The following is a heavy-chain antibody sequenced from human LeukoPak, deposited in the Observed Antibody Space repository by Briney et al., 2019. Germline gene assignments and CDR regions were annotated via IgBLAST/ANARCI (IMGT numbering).Heavy chain of an antibody. D-gene: IGHD2-15*01. CDR2: INHSGST. CDR1: GGSFSGYY. V-gene: IGHV4-34*01. Sequence: SETLSLTCAVYGGSFSGYYWSWIRQPPGKGLEWIGEINHSGSTNHNPSLKSRVTISVDTSKNQFSLKLSSVTAADTAVYYCARGQLVVAATRNWFDPWGQGTLVTVSS. CDR3: ARGQLVVAATRNWFDP. J-gene: IGHJ5*02.